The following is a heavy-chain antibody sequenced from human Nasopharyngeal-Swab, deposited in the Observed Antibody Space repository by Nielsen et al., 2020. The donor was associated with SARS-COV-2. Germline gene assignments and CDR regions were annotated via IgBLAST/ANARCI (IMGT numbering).Heavy chain of an antibody. V-gene: IGHV3-23*01. D-gene: IGHD5-12*01. Sequence: GGSLRLSCAASGFTFSTYAMSWVPQAPGKGLEWVSDISDSGGTTYYADSVKGRFTISRDNSKNTLYLQMNSLRAEDTAIYYCATMVDMAASISSWGQGTLVTVSS. CDR3: ATMVDMAASISS. CDR2: ISDSGGTT. J-gene: IGHJ5*02. CDR1: GFTFSTYA.